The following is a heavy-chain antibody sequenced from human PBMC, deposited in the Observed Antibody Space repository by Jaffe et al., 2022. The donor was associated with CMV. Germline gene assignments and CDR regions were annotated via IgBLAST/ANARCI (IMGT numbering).Heavy chain of an antibody. CDR1: GFTFGDYA. CDR2: IRSKAYGGTT. CDR3: TRRENYYDSSGYYLPLGYYMDV. Sequence: EVQLVESGGGLVQPGRSLRLSCTASGFTFGDYAMSWVRQAPGKGLEWVGFIRSKAYGGTTEYAASVKGRFTISRDDSKSIAYLQMNSLKTEDTAVYYCTRRENYYDSSGYYLPLGYYMDVWGKGTTVTVSS. D-gene: IGHD3-22*01. J-gene: IGHJ6*03. V-gene: IGHV3-49*04.